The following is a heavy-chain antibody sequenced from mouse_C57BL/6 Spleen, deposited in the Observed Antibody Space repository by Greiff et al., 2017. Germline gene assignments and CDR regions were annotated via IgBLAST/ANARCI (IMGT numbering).Heavy chain of an antibody. CDR1: GFTFSDYG. CDR2: ISSGSSTI. D-gene: IGHD1-1*01. CDR3: ARAPPYYYGSSYDYAMDY. Sequence: DVQLVESGGGLVKPGGSLKLSCAASGFTFSDYGMHWVRQAPEKGLEWVAYISSGSSTIYYADTVKGRFTISRDNAKNTLFLQMTSLRSEDTAMYYCARAPPYYYGSSYDYAMDYWGQGTSVTVSS. J-gene: IGHJ4*01. V-gene: IGHV5-17*01.